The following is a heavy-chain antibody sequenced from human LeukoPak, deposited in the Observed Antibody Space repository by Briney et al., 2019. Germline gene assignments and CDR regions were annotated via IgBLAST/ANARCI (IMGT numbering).Heavy chain of an antibody. D-gene: IGHD6-13*01. Sequence: GGSLRLSCAASGFTFSDYYMSWIRQAPGKGLEWVSYISSSGSTIYYADSVKGRFTISRDNSKNTLYLQMNSLRAEDTAVYYCGAAPSSSWYYFDYWGQGTLVTVSS. CDR1: GFTFSDYY. V-gene: IGHV3-11*04. CDR3: GAAPSSSWYYFDY. CDR2: ISSSGSTI. J-gene: IGHJ4*02.